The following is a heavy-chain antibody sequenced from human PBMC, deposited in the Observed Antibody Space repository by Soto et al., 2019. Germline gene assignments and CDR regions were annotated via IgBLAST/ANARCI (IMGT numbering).Heavy chain of an antibody. CDR3: GGGRQWLPRYGMDA. CDR1: GFTFTSYD. Sequence: QVQLVQSGAEVKKPGASVKVSCKASGFTFTSYDFNWVRQATGQGLEWMGWMNPHSGDTGYAQKFQGRVTMTRNTSINTAYMELRRLRTEGTAVYTCGGGRQWLPRYGMDAWGQGTTVTVSS. D-gene: IGHD6-19*01. V-gene: IGHV1-8*01. CDR2: MNPHSGDT. J-gene: IGHJ6*02.